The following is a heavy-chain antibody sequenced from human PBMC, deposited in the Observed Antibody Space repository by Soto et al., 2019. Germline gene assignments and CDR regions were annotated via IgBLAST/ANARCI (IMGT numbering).Heavy chain of an antibody. Sequence: EVQLVESGGGLVQPGGSLRLSCSASGFTFSSYAMHWVRQAPGKGLEYVSAISSNGGSTYYADSVKGRFTISRDNSKNVLYLQMSRLRAEGTAVYYCVKQDGYSYAFDIWGQGTMVTVSS. CDR2: ISSNGGST. D-gene: IGHD5-18*01. V-gene: IGHV3-64D*06. J-gene: IGHJ3*02. CDR1: GFTFSSYA. CDR3: VKQDGYSYAFDI.